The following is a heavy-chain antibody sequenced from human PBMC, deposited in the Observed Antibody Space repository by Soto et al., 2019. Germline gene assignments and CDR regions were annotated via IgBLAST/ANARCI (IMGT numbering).Heavy chain of an antibody. CDR1: GYTFTSYY. V-gene: IGHV1-46*01. CDR3: ARDISYCSSTSCYMYYYYGMDV. J-gene: IGHJ6*02. CDR2: INPSGGST. Sequence: VKVSCKASGYTFTSYYMHWVRQAPGQGLEWMGIINPSGGSTSYAQKFQGRVTMTRDTSTSTVYMELSSLRSEDTAVYYCARDISYCSSTSCYMYYYYGMDVWGQGTTVTVSS. D-gene: IGHD2-2*02.